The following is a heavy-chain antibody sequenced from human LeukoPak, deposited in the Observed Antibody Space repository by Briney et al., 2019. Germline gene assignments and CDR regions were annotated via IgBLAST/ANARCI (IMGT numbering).Heavy chain of an antibody. D-gene: IGHD3-10*01. V-gene: IGHV3-23*01. CDR2: ISGSGGST. CDR3: AKEVLWSLGPHFDY. Sequence: GGSLRLSCAASGFTFSSYAMSWVRQAPGKGLEWVSAISGSGGSTYYADSAKRRFTISRDNSKNTLYLQMNSLRAEDTAVYYCAKEVLWSLGPHFDYWGQGTLVTVSS. CDR1: GFTFSSYA. J-gene: IGHJ4*02.